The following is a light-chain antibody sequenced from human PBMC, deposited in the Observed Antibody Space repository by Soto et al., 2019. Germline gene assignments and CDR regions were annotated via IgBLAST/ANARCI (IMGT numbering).Light chain of an antibody. V-gene: IGKV3-15*01. CDR2: GAL. CDR1: QSVSWN. Sequence: EIVLTQSPGTLSLSPGERVTLSCRASQSVSWNLAWYQHKPGQVPRLLIYGALTRATGTPARFSGSGSGTEFTLTISSLQSEDFAVYYCQQYNNWRTFGQGTKVDI. J-gene: IGKJ1*01. CDR3: QQYNNWRT.